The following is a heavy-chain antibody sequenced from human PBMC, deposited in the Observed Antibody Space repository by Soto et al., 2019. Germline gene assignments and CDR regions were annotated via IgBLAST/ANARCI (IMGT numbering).Heavy chain of an antibody. V-gene: IGHV1-18*01. Sequence: ASVKVSCKASGYTFTSYGISWVRQAPGQGLEWMGWISAYNGNTNYAQKLQGRVTMTTDTSTSTAYMELRSLRSDDTAVYYCARAGNTFFGVVYYYYMDVGGKGTRVTVSS. D-gene: IGHD3-3*01. CDR2: ISAYNGNT. J-gene: IGHJ6*03. CDR3: ARAGNTFFGVVYYYYMDV. CDR1: GYTFTSYG.